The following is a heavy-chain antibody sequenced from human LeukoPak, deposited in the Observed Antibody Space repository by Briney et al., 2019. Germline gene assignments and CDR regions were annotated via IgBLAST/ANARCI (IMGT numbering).Heavy chain of an antibody. D-gene: IGHD6-19*01. CDR2: INSDGSSI. J-gene: IGHJ4*02. V-gene: IGHV3-74*01. CDR3: ARMSAVAGGLDY. CDR1: GFTFSNYW. Sequence: PGGSLRLSCAASGFTFSNYWMHWVRQAPGKGLVWVSRINSDGSSISYADSVKGRFTISRDNAKNTLYLQMNSLRAEDTAVYYCARMSAVAGGLDYWGQGTLVTVSS.